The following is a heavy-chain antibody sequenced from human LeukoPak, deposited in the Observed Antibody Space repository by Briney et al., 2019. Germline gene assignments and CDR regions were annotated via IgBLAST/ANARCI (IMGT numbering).Heavy chain of an antibody. D-gene: IGHD3-3*01. V-gene: IGHV4-34*01. CDR3: ARGRLEVYAFDI. CDR1: GGSFSGYY. Sequence: SETLSLTCAVYGGSFSGYYWSWIRQPPRKGLEWIGEMHYSGATNYNPSLKSRVTTSADTPKNQFSLKLSSVTAADTAVYYCARGRLEVYAFDIWGQGTMVTVSS. CDR2: MHYSGAT. J-gene: IGHJ3*02.